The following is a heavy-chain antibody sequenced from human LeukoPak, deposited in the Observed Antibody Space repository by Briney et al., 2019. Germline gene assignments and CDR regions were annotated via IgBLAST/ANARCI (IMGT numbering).Heavy chain of an antibody. CDR3: ARDGGYYDSSGSGRYYFDY. CDR2: ISGSGDNT. CDR1: GFTFSSYA. J-gene: IGHJ4*02. D-gene: IGHD3-22*01. Sequence: PGGSLRLSCAASGFTFSSYAMNWVRQAPGKGLEWISSISGSGDNTYYADSVKGRFTISRDNAKNSLYLQMNSLRAEDTAVYYCARDGGYYDSSGSGRYYFDYWGQGTLVTVSS. V-gene: IGHV3-23*01.